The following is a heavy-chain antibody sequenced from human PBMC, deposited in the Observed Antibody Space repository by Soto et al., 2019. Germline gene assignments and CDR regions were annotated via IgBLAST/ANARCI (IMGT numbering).Heavy chain of an antibody. D-gene: IGHD3-10*01. V-gene: IGHV4-39*01. J-gene: IGHJ5*02. CDR1: GGSISSSSYY. CDR2: IYYSGST. CDR3: GRFITMVRGVIIIKNNWSDP. Sequence: SETLSLTCTVSGGSISSSSYYWGWIRQPPGKGLEWIGSIYYSGSTYYNPSLKSRVTISVDTSKNQFSLKLSSVTAADTAVYYCGRFITMVRGVIIIKNNWSDPGGKGPRVTVP.